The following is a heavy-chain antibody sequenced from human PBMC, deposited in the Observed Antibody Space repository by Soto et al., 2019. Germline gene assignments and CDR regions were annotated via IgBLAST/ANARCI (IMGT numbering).Heavy chain of an antibody. Sequence: GGSLRLSCAASGFTFSNYAMSWVRQAPGKGLEWVSTISGSGGSTYYTESVKGRFTVSRDNSRNTLYLQMNSLRAEDTAVYYCAKAGGYSYSYYFYYGMDVWGQGTTVTVSS. D-gene: IGHD5-18*01. CDR3: AKAGGYSYSYYFYYGMDV. CDR2: ISGSGGST. CDR1: GFTFSNYA. J-gene: IGHJ6*02. V-gene: IGHV3-23*01.